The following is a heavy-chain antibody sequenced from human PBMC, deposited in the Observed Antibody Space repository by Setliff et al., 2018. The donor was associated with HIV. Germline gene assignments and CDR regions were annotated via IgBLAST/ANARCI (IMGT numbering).Heavy chain of an antibody. D-gene: IGHD4-17*01. J-gene: IGHJ2*01. Sequence: VASVKVSCKASGFTFTDYSIHWVRQAPGQRLEWMGWINAGTGTIRHSQKFQGRVTFSRDTSASTAYMELSSLRSEDTAVYYCANSVTDASYWYFIHWGRGSPVTVSS. CDR3: ANSVTDASYWYFIH. V-gene: IGHV1-3*01. CDR2: INAGTGTI. CDR1: GFTFTDYS.